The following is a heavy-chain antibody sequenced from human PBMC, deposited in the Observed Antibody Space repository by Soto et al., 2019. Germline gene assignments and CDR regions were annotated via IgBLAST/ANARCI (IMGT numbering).Heavy chain of an antibody. Sequence: GGSLRLSCAASGFTFSSYGMHWVRQAPGKGLEWVAVIWYDGSNKYYADSVKGRFTISRDNSKNTLYLQMNSLRAEDTAVYYCARAGGYDVRYYYYYMDVWGKGTTVTVSS. J-gene: IGHJ6*03. CDR1: GFTFSSYG. V-gene: IGHV3-33*01. D-gene: IGHD5-12*01. CDR2: IWYDGSNK. CDR3: ARAGGYDVRYYYYYMDV.